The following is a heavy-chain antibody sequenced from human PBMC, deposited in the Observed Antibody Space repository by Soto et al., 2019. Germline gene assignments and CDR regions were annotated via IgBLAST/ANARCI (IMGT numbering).Heavy chain of an antibody. V-gene: IGHV3-7*01. CDR1: GFTFSSYW. J-gene: IGHJ3*02. D-gene: IGHD3-9*01. CDR3: ARVYYDILTGYYKSAFDI. Sequence: LRLSCAASGFTFSSYWMSWVRQAPGKGLEWVANIKQDGSEKYYVDSVKGRFTISRDNAKNSLYLQMNSLRAEDTAVYYCARVYYDILTGYYKSAFDIWGQGTMVTVSS. CDR2: IKQDGSEK.